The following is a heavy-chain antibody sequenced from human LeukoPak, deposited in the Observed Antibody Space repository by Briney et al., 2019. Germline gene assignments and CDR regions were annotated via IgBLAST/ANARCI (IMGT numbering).Heavy chain of an antibody. CDR2: IYPGDSDT. CDR3: ARRRYCSSTSCRRYFDY. D-gene: IGHD2-2*01. J-gene: IGHJ4*02. CDR1: GYSFTSYW. Sequence: GESLKISCKGSGYSFTSYWIGWVRQMPGKGLEWMGIIYPGDSDTRYSPSFQGQITISADKSISTAYLQWSSLKASDTAMYYCARRRYCSSTSCRRYFDYWGQGTLVTVSS. V-gene: IGHV5-51*01.